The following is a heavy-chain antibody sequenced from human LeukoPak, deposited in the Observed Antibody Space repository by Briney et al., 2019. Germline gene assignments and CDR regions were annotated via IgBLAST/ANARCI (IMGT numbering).Heavy chain of an antibody. J-gene: IGHJ4*02. CDR2: IYYSGST. CDR3: ARAVGATYFDY. Sequence: SETLSLTCTVSGGSISSSSYYWGWIRQPPGKGLEWIGSIYYSGSTYYNPSLKSRVTISVDTSKNQFSLKLSSVTAADTAVYYCARAVGATYFDYWGQGTLVTVSS. D-gene: IGHD1-26*01. V-gene: IGHV4-39*07. CDR1: GGSISSSSYY.